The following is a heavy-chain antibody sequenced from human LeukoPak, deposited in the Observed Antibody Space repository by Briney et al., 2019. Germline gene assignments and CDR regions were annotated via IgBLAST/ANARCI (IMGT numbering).Heavy chain of an antibody. Sequence: ASVKVSCKVYGSYYMHWVRQAPGQGLEWMGIINPSGGSTRYAQKFQGRVTMTRDTSTSTVYMELSSLRSEDTAVYYCARDSGSGTYTFDIWGQGTVVTVSS. CDR1: GSYY. J-gene: IGHJ3*02. CDR3: ARDSGSGTYTFDI. V-gene: IGHV1-46*01. CDR2: INPSGGST. D-gene: IGHD3-10*01.